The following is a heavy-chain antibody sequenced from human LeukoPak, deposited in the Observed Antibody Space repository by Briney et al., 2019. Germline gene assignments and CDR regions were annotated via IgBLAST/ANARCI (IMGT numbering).Heavy chain of an antibody. D-gene: IGHD3-22*01. CDR2: ISPSADIK. CDR3: ARGDSMIVVVKGFDY. Sequence: HSGGSLRLSCAASGFTFSNHGMNWVRQAPGKGLEWVSGISPSADIKYYADSVKGRFTISRDNSKNTLYLQMGSLRAEDMAVYYCARGDSMIVVVKGFDYWGQGTLVTVSS. CDR1: GFTFSNHG. J-gene: IGHJ4*02. V-gene: IGHV3-23*01.